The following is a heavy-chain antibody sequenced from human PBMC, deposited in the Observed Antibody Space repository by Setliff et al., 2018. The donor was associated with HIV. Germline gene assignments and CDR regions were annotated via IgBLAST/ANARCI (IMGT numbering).Heavy chain of an antibody. CDR1: GFIFSDYF. CDR3: ARGSGPDSSTPHDY. V-gene: IGHV3-11*04. CDR2: IGSRGTPV. Sequence: GGSLRLSCEASGFIFSDYFMTWIRQAPGKGLEWISYIGSRGTPVKTADSLKGRFFVSRDNTKNSLYLQINNLSAEDTAVYYCARGSGPDSSTPHDYWGQGTLVTVSS. D-gene: IGHD2-15*01. J-gene: IGHJ4*02.